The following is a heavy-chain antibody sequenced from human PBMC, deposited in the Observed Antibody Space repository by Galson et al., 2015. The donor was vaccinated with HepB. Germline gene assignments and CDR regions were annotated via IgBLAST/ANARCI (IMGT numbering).Heavy chain of an antibody. V-gene: IGHV1-58*02. CDR3: AAGLDDSYYYDMAV. CDR2: IVVGSGNT. CDR1: GFTFTSSA. D-gene: IGHD6-6*01. J-gene: IGHJ6*02. Sequence: SVTVSCKASGFTFTSSAMQWVRQARGQRLEWIGWIVVGSGNTNYAQKFQERVTFTRDMSTSTAYMDLGSLRSEDTAVYYCAAGLDDSYYYDMAVWGQGTLVTVSS.